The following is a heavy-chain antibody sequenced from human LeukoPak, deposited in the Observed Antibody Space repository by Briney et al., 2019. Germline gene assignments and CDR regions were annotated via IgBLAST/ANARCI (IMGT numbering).Heavy chain of an antibody. CDR3: ARENSGSYREFDY. Sequence: SETLSLTCAVYGGSISTYYWSWIRQPPGKGLEWIGYIYYSGSTNYSPSLQSRVTMSVDTSKNQFSLKLSSVTAADTAVFYCARENSGSYREFDYWGQGTLVSVSS. J-gene: IGHJ4*02. CDR2: IYYSGST. V-gene: IGHV4-59*12. CDR1: GGSISTYY. D-gene: IGHD1-26*01.